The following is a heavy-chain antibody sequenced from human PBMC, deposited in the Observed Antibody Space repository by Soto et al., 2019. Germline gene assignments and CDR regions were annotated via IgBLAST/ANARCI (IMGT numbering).Heavy chain of an antibody. CDR2: ISSSSSYI. D-gene: IGHD3-10*01. CDR1: GFTFSSYS. V-gene: IGHV3-21*01. J-gene: IGHJ6*02. Sequence: EVQLVESGGGLVKPGGSLRLSCAASGFTFSSYSMNWVRQAPGKGLEWVSSISSSSSYIYYADSVKGRFTISRDNAKNSLYLQMNSLRAEDTAVYYCARDGPHYYGSGSYYDYYYYGMDVWGQGTTVTVSS. CDR3: ARDGPHYYGSGSYYDYYYYGMDV.